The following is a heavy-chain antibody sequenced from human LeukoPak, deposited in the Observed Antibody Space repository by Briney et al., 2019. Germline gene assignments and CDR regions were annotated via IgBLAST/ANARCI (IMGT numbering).Heavy chain of an antibody. V-gene: IGHV3-48*03. CDR2: IGSSGGSR. CDR1: GFTFSSYE. D-gene: IGHD5-24*01. Sequence: GALRLSCAASGFTFSSYEMDWVRRAPGKGLEWVSYIGSSGGSRYYADSVKGRFISSRDNAKNSFYLQMNSLRVEDTAIYYCAREDGDAFDIWGQGTMVSVSS. CDR3: AREDGDAFDI. J-gene: IGHJ3*02.